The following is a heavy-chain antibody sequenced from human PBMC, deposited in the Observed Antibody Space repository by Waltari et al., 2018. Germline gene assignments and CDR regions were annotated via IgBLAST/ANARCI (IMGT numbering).Heavy chain of an antibody. CDR2: INPSSGGK. CDR1: GYSFTTYY. J-gene: IGHJ5*02. D-gene: IGHD6-13*01. V-gene: IGHV1-2*02. Sequence: QVQLVQSGAEVKKPGASVKVSCKASGYSFTTYYIYWVRQAPGQGLEWMGWINPSSGGKKYAQKIQGRVTMTRDTSISTAYMELSSLRSDDTAVYYCARGTSSWYQTNNWFDPWGQGTLVTVSS. CDR3: ARGTSSWYQTNNWFDP.